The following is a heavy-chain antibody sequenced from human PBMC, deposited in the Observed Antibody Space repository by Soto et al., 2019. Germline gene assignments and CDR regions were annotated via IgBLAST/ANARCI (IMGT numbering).Heavy chain of an antibody. CDR3: ARRHDTRGSYYGMDV. V-gene: IGHV4-34*01. J-gene: IGHJ6*02. CDR2: INRSGST. Sequence: SETLSLTCAVYGGPFSGYYWSWIRQPPGKGLEWIGEINRSGSTNYNPSLKSRVTISVDTSKDQFSLELSSVTAADPAVYYCARRHDTRGSYYGMDVWGQGTTVTLSS. D-gene: IGHD2-2*01. CDR1: GGPFSGYY.